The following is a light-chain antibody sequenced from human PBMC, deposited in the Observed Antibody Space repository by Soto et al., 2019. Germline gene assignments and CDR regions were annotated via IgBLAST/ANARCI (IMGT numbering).Light chain of an antibody. J-gene: IGLJ3*02. CDR3: SSYTSYTTLWV. Sequence: QSVLTQPASVSGSPGQSITISCTGTGSDIGSYNFVSWYQQHPGKAPKLMIYGVSNRPSGVSNRLSGSKSGNAASLTISGLQAEDEADYYCSSYTSYTTLWVFGGGTKLTVL. V-gene: IGLV2-14*01. CDR1: GSDIGSYNF. CDR2: GVS.